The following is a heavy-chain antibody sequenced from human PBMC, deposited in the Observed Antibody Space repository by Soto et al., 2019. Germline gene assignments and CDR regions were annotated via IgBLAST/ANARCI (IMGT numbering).Heavy chain of an antibody. V-gene: IGHV3-66*01. CDR2: IYSGGDT. J-gene: IGHJ4*02. D-gene: IGHD1-1*01. CDR3: ARDGTYNWV. Sequence: ELQLVASGGGLVQPGGSLRLSCAASGFTVSNNYLRWVRQAPGKGLEWVSLIYSGGDTYYGDSVKGRLTISRDNSKNTLYLQMNSLRAEDTAVYYCARDGTYNWVGGQGILVTVSS. CDR1: GFTVSNNY.